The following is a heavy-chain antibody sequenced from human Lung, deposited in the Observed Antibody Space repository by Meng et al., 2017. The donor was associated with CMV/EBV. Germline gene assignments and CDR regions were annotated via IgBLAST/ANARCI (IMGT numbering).Heavy chain of an antibody. CDR2: ISGIGGSI. V-gene: IGHV3-23*01. Sequence: GGSXRLXXAASGFIFSNYAMTWVRQAPGKGLEWVSGISGIGGSIYYAESVKGRFAISRDNSRNTLYLQMNNLRAEDTAKYYCAKIGYCSTASCNTWGYFDYWGQGTLVXVSS. J-gene: IGHJ4*02. D-gene: IGHD2-2*02. CDR3: AKIGYCSTASCNTWGYFDY. CDR1: GFIFSNYA.